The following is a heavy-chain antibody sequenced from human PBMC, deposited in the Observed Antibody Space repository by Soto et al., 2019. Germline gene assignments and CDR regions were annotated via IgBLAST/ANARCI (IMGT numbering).Heavy chain of an antibody. J-gene: IGHJ3*02. V-gene: IGHV1-69*01. D-gene: IGHD6-13*01. Sequence: QVQLVQSGAEVKKPGSSAKVSCKASGGTFSSYAISWVRQAPGQGLEWMGGIIPIFGTANYAQKYQGRVTITADESTSTAYMELSSLRSEDTAVYYCARGEVYSSSWYGAFDIWGQGTMVTVSS. CDR1: GGTFSSYA. CDR2: IIPIFGTA. CDR3: ARGEVYSSSWYGAFDI.